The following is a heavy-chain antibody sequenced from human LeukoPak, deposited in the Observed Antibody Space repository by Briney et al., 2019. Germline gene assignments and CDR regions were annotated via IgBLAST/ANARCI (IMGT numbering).Heavy chain of an antibody. CDR2: ISYDGSGK. V-gene: IGHV3-30*07. CDR3: AKDGGGYCNNSSC. Sequence: GKSLRLSCVGAGFVFSNHVIHWVRQAPGQGLEWVSMISYDGSGKHYADSVKGRFTISRDNSKNTLYLQMNSLRAEDTAVYYCAKDGGGYCNNSSCWGQGTLVTVSS. J-gene: IGHJ4*02. D-gene: IGHD2-2*01. CDR1: GFVFSNHV.